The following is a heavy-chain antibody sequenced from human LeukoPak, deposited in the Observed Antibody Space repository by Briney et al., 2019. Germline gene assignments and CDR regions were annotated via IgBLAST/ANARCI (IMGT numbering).Heavy chain of an antibody. D-gene: IGHD3-10*01. CDR1: GFTLRSYW. J-gene: IGHJ3*02. CDR3: ARDWVAGVPFDAFDI. Sequence: GGSLRLSCAASGFTLRSYWMSWVRQAPGKGLEWVANIKEDGSEKYYVDSVEGRFTISRDNAKNSLYLHMNSLTAEDTAMYYCARDWVAGVPFDAFDIWGQGTMVSVSS. CDR2: IKEDGSEK. V-gene: IGHV3-7*01.